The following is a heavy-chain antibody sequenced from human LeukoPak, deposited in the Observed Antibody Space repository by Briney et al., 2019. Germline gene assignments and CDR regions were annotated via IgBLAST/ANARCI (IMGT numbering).Heavy chain of an antibody. CDR2: IKKDGSEK. CDR3: ARDYSSGWYANMDV. J-gene: IGHJ6*03. Sequence: GGSLRLSCAASGFTFSSHWMSWVRQAPGKGLEWVANIKKDGSEKYYVDAVKGRFTISRDNAKTSLYLQMNSLRAEDTAVYYCARDYSSGWYANMDVWGKGTTVTVSS. V-gene: IGHV3-7*01. D-gene: IGHD6-19*01. CDR1: GFTFSSHW.